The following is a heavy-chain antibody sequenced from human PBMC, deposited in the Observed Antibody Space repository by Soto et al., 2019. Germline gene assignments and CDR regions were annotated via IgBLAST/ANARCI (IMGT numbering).Heavy chain of an antibody. CDR1: GYTFTSYA. Sequence: ASVKVSCKASGYTFTSYAMHWVRQAPGQRLEWMGWINAGNGNTKYSQKFQGRVTITRDTSASTAYMGLSSLRSEDTAVYYCAHRAGLHGNWNGGSFDFWGQGALVTVSS. V-gene: IGHV1-3*01. CDR2: INAGNGNT. J-gene: IGHJ4*02. D-gene: IGHD1-1*01. CDR3: AHRAGLHGNWNGGSFDF.